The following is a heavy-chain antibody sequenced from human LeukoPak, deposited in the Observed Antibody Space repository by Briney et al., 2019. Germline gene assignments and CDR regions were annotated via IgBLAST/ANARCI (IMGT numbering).Heavy chain of an antibody. V-gene: IGHV4-4*02. CDR1: GGSISSSNW. J-gene: IGHJ5*02. D-gene: IGHD3-10*01. CDR3: ARDRNVLLWFGELFGFDP. CDR2: IYHSGST. Sequence: SETLSLTCAVSGGSISSSNWWSWVRQPPGKGLEWIGEIYHSGSTNYNPSLKSRVTISVDKSKNQFSLKLSSVTAADTAVYYCARDRNVLLWFGELFGFDPWGQGTLVTVSS.